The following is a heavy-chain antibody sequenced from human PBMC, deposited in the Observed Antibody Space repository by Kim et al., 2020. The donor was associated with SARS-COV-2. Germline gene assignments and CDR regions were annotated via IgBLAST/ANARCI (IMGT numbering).Heavy chain of an antibody. Sequence: GGSLRLSCAASGFTFSSYAMNWVRQAPGKGLEWVSAISGSGGRTYYADSVKGRFTISRDNSKNTLYLQMNSLRAEDTAIYFCAKDRPNYDSSGYYAPGYDAFDIWGQGTMVTVSS. J-gene: IGHJ3*02. CDR1: GFTFSSYA. CDR3: AKDRPNYDSSGYYAPGYDAFDI. V-gene: IGHV3-23*01. CDR2: ISGSGGRT. D-gene: IGHD3-22*01.